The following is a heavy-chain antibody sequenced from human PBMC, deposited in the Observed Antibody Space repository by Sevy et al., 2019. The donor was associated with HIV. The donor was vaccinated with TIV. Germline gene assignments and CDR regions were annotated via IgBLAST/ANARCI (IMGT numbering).Heavy chain of an antibody. D-gene: IGHD4-17*01. J-gene: IGHJ4*02. CDR1: GFTFSDHG. CDR2: ISYDGNNR. V-gene: IGHV3-30*18. CDR3: AKEDYGGNLPNYFAS. Sequence: GGSLRLSCAASGFTFSDHGMHWVRQAPGKGLDWVAAISYDGNNRYYADSVKGRFTISRDNSKNTLYLQMDSVRPEDTAVYYRAKEDYGGNLPNYFASWGQGTRVTVSS.